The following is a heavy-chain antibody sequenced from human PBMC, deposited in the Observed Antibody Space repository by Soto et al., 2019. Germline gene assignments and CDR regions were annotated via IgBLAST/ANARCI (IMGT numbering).Heavy chain of an antibody. V-gene: IGHV3-30*03. Sequence: PGESLKISCQGSGYSFTSYWVTWVRQMPGRGLEWVAVISYDGSNKNYADSVKGRFTISRDNSKNTLYLQMNSLRIEDTAVYHCARGDHHGMDVWGQGTTVTVSS. CDR2: ISYDGSNK. CDR1: GYSFTSYW. CDR3: ARGDHHGMDV. D-gene: IGHD2-21*01. J-gene: IGHJ6*02.